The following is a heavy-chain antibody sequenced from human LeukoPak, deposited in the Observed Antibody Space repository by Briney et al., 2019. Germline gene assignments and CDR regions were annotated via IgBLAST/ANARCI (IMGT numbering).Heavy chain of an antibody. CDR1: GFTFSSYA. CDR3: AKEKRLRFLEWLPSAGMDV. Sequence: GGSLRLSCAASGFTFSSYAMSWVRQAPGKGLEWVPAISGSGGSTYYADSVKGRFTISRDNSRNTLYLQMNSLRAEDTAVYYCAKEKRLRFLEWLPSAGMDVWGQGTTVTVSS. J-gene: IGHJ6*02. D-gene: IGHD3-3*01. CDR2: ISGSGGST. V-gene: IGHV3-23*01.